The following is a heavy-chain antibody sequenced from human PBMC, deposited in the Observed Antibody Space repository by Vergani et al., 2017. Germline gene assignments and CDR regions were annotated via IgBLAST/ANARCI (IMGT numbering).Heavy chain of an antibody. CDR3: AKDLYSGYDRGAFDI. D-gene: IGHD5-12*01. Sequence: EVQLVESGGGLVQPGRSLRLSCAASGFTFDDYAMHWVRQAPGKGLEWVSGISWNSGSIGYADSVKGRFNISRDNAKNSLYLQMNSLRAEDTALYYCAKDLYSGYDRGAFDIWGQGTMVTVSS. CDR1: GFTFDDYA. V-gene: IGHV3-9*01. J-gene: IGHJ3*02. CDR2: ISWNSGSI.